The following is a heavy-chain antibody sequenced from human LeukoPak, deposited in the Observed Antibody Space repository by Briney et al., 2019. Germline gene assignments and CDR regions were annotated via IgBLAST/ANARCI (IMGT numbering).Heavy chain of an antibody. CDR1: GYTFTSYG. V-gene: IGHV1-18*01. CDR3: ARDSFVQLERPADY. D-gene: IGHD1-1*01. CDR2: ISAYNGNT. Sequence: ASVKVSCKASGYTFTSYGISWVRQAPGQGLEWMGWISAYNGNTNYAQKLQGRVTMTTDTSTSTAYMELRSLRSDDTAAYYCARDSFVQLERPADYWGQGTLVTVSS. J-gene: IGHJ4*02.